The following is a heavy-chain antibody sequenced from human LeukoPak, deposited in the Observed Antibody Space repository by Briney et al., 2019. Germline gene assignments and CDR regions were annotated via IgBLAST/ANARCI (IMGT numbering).Heavy chain of an antibody. V-gene: IGHV3-74*03. Sequence: GGSLRLSCAASGFTFSSYWMHWVRQAPGKGLVCVSRIKSAGSSIMYADSVKGRFTISRDNAKNSLYLQMTSLRAEDTAVYYCARDYSSYYGLDVWGQGTTVTVSS. CDR1: GFTFSSYW. CDR2: IKSAGSSI. D-gene: IGHD3-22*01. CDR3: ARDYSSYYGLDV. J-gene: IGHJ6*02.